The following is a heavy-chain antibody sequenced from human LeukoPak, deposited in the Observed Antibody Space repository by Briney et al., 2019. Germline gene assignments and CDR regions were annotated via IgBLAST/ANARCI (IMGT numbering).Heavy chain of an antibody. V-gene: IGHV1-8*01. CDR1: GYTFTSYD. CDR3: ARGPGPYFEYYFDY. J-gene: IGHJ4*02. Sequence: GASVKVSCKASGYTFTSYDINWVRQATGQGLEWMGWMNPNSGNTGYAQKFQGRVTMTRNTSISTAYMELSSLRSEDTAVYYCARGPGPYFEYYFDYWGQGTLVTVSS. D-gene: IGHD3-9*01. CDR2: MNPNSGNT.